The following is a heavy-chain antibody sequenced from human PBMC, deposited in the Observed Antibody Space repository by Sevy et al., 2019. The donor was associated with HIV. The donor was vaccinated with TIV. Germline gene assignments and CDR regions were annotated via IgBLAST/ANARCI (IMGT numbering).Heavy chain of an antibody. CDR2: TYYRSKWYN. D-gene: IGHD6-13*01. Sequence: SQTLSLTCAISGDSVSSNSAAWNWIRQSPSRDLEWLGRTYYRSKWYNDYAVSVKSRITMNPDTSKNQFSLQLNSVTPEDTAVYYCARVRAAAGDSYFDYWGQGTLATVSS. V-gene: IGHV6-1*01. CDR1: GDSVSSNSAA. CDR3: ARVRAAAGDSYFDY. J-gene: IGHJ4*02.